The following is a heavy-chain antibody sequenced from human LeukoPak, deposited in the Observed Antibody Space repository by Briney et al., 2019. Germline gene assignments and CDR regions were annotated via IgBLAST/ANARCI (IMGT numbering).Heavy chain of an antibody. J-gene: IGHJ4*02. CDR1: GFTFSSYA. Sequence: GGSLRLSCAASGFTFSSYAMHWVRQAPGKGLEWVAVISYDGSNKYYADSVKGRFTISRDNSKNTLYLQMNSLRAEDTAVYYCARVSLYQLLASLYNWGQGTLVTVSS. CDR2: ISYDGSNK. D-gene: IGHD2-2*01. CDR3: ARVSLYQLLASLYN. V-gene: IGHV3-30-3*01.